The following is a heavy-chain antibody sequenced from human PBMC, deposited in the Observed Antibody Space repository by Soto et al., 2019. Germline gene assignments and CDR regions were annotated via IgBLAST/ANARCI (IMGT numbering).Heavy chain of an antibody. CDR2: INHSGST. J-gene: IGHJ6*02. CDR1: GGSFSGYY. D-gene: IGHD1-26*01. CDR3: ARDKVGATHYYGMDV. Sequence: SETLSLTCAVYGGSFSGYYWSWIRQPPGKGLEWIGEINHSGSTNYNPSLKSRVTISVDTSKNQFSLKLSSVTAADTAVYYCARDKVGATHYYGMDVWGQGTTVTVSS. V-gene: IGHV4-34*01.